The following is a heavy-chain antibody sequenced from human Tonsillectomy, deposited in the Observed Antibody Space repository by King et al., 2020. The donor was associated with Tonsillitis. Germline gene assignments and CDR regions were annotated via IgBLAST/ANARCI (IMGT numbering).Heavy chain of an antibody. J-gene: IGHJ2*01. Sequence: LQESSPGLVKPSETLSLTCSVPGGSITSSRSFWAWIRQPPGKGLEWVGSVHYSGSTYYNPSLKRRITISVDTANNRFSLKVTSVTDADTAVYYCASPDTSGSPYWYFDLWGRGTLVTVSS. D-gene: IGHD3-22*01. CDR2: VHYSGST. CDR3: ASPDTSGSPYWYFDL. CDR1: GGSITSSRSF. V-gene: IGHV4-39*01.